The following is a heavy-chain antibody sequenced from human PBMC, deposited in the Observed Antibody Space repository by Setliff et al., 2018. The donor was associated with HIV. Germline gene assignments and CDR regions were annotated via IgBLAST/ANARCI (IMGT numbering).Heavy chain of an antibody. CDR1: GYTLTELS. CDR3: VTQRGSGSDPFDI. J-gene: IGHJ3*02. V-gene: IGHV1-24*01. D-gene: IGHD6-25*01. Sequence: GASVKVSCKVSGYTLTELSMHWVRQAPGKGLEWIGSFDPQDDETIYAQNFQGRVTMTEDTSTDTAYMELSSLRSEDTAVYYCVTQRGSGSDPFDIWGPGTMVTVSS. CDR2: FDPQDDET.